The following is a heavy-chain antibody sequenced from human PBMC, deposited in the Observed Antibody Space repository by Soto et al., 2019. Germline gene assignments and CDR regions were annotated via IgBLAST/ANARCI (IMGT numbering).Heavy chain of an antibody. CDR1: GYNFVSNH. V-gene: IGHV1-46*01. CDR2: INPIDGSI. CDR3: ARDLFGSWTIDY. D-gene: IGHD6-13*01. J-gene: IGHJ4*02. Sequence: QVQLLQSGAAVREPGASVKVSCKTSGYNFVSNHIHWVRQTPAQGLEWMGIINPIDGSISYAQTFRGRVAVTRDTPTSSVYRELRGLTPADTAVYFCARDLFGSWTIDYWGPGTLVTVSS.